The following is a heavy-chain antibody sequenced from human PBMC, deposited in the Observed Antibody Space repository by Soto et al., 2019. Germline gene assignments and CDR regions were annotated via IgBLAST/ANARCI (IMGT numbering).Heavy chain of an antibody. D-gene: IGHD6-13*01. CDR1: GYTFTGYY. CDR2: INPNSGGT. J-gene: IGHJ6*02. V-gene: IGHV1-2*02. Sequence: ASVKVSCKASGYTFTGYYMHWVRQAPGQGLEWMGWINPNSGGTNYAQKFRGRVTMTRDTSISTAYMELSRLRSDDTAVYYCARWGSSSWYVDYYYGMDVWGQGTTVTVSS. CDR3: ARWGSSSWYVDYYYGMDV.